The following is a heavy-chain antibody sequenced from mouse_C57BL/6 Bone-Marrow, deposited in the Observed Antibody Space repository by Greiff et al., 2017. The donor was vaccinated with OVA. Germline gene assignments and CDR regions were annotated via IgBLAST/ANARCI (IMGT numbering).Heavy chain of an antibody. J-gene: IGHJ3*01. V-gene: IGHV1-55*01. Sequence: QVQLQQPGPELVKPGASVKMSCKASGYTFTSYWINWVKQRPGQGLALIGDIYPGSGSPNYNEKFKSTATMTVDTSSRTAYKQRSSLTSEDSAIYYSARYVYDEAYWGQGTLVTVSA. CDR1: GYTFTSYW. CDR2: IYPGSGSP. D-gene: IGHD2-2*01. CDR3: ARYVYDEAY.